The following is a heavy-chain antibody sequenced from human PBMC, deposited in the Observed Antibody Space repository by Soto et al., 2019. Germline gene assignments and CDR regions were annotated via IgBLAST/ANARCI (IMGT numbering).Heavy chain of an antibody. CDR1: GFSLSTSGVG. J-gene: IGHJ5*02. V-gene: IGHV2-5*02. CDR3: THRRAAAGTPHQWFDP. Sequence: QITLKESGPTLVKPTQTLTLTCTFSGFSLSTSGVGVGWIRQPPGKALEWLALIYWDDDKRYSPSLKSRLTITTDPSKNQGVLTMTKMDPVDTATYCCTHRRAAAGTPHQWFDPWGQGTLVTVSS. D-gene: IGHD6-13*01. CDR2: IYWDDDK.